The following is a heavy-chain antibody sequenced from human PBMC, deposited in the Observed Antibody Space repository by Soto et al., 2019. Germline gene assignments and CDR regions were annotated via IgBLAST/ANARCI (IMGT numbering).Heavy chain of an antibody. CDR2: IYWNDDK. D-gene: IGHD6-19*01. Sequence: SGPTPVNPTQTLTLTCTFSGFSLSTSGVGVGWIRQPPGKAPEWLALIYWNDDKRYSPSLKSRLTITKDTSKNQVVLTMTNMDPVDTATYYCAHSSWIAVAGTFDYWGQGTLVTVSS. J-gene: IGHJ4*02. V-gene: IGHV2-5*01. CDR1: GFSLSTSGVG. CDR3: AHSSWIAVAGTFDY.